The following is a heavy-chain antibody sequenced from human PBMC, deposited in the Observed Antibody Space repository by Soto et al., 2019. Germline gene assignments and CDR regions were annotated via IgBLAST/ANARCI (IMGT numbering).Heavy chain of an antibody. CDR2: INHSGST. Sequence: SATLSLTCAVYGGSFSGYYWSWIRQPPGKGLEGIGEINHSGSTNYNPSLKSRVTISVDTSKNQFSLKLSSVTAADTAVYYCARDRYYYGSGRRFDYWGQGTLVTVS. CDR1: GGSFSGYY. CDR3: ARDRYYYGSGRRFDY. J-gene: IGHJ4*02. D-gene: IGHD3-10*01. V-gene: IGHV4-34*01.